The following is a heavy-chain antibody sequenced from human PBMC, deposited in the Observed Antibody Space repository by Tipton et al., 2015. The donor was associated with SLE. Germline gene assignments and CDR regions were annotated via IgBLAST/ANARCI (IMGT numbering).Heavy chain of an antibody. D-gene: IGHD6-13*01. CDR1: GGSISSSNW. CDR3: ARLPGGIAAAGLDY. Sequence: TLSLTCAVSGGSISSSNWWSWVRQPPGKGLEWIGEIYHSGSTNYNPPLKSRVTISVDTSKNQFSLKLSSVTAADTAVYYCARLPGGIAAAGLDYWGQGTLVTVSS. J-gene: IGHJ4*02. CDR2: IYHSGST. V-gene: IGHV4-4*02.